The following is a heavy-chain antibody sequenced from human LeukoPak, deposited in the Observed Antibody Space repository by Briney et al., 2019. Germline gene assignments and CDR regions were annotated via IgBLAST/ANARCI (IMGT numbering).Heavy chain of an antibody. CDR1: GFTVSSNY. J-gene: IGHJ4*02. Sequence: PGRSLRLSCAASGFTVSSNYMSWVRQAPGKGLEWVSVIYSGGSTYYADSVKGRFTISRDDSKNTLYLQMNSLRAEDTAVYYCARGIIRYYFDYWGQGTLVTVSS. CDR3: ARGIIRYYFDY. CDR2: IYSGGST. V-gene: IGHV3-53*01. D-gene: IGHD1-14*01.